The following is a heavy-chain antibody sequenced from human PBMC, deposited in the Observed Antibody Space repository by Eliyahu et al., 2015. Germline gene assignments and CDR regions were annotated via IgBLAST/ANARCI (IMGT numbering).Heavy chain of an antibody. J-gene: IGHJ3*02. CDR2: INHSGST. CDR3: ARRRSGYRYLNAFDI. Sequence: QVQLQQXGAGLLKPSXTLSLTCAVYGGSFSGYYWSWIRQPPGKGLEWIGEINHSGSTNYNPSLKXRVTISVDTSKNQFSLKLSSVTAADTAVYYCARRRSGYRYLNAFDIWGQGTMVTVSS. V-gene: IGHV4-34*01. CDR1: GGSFSGYY. D-gene: IGHD3-16*02.